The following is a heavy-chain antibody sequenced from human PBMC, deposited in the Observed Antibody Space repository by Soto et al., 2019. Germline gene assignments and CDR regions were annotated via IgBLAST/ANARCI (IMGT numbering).Heavy chain of an antibody. CDR1: GFTFSSYG. CDR2: IWFDGSDK. J-gene: IGHJ3*02. D-gene: IGHD2-15*01. CDR3: ARLYCSASSCYSVGAFDI. V-gene: IGHV3-33*01. Sequence: QVQLVESGGGVVQPGRSLRLSCAASGFTFSSYGMHWVRQAPGKGLERVALIWFDGSDKYYTESVKGRLTISRDNSKSTLYLQMTSMRAEDTAVYYCARLYCSASSCYSVGAFDIRGQGTMVTVSS.